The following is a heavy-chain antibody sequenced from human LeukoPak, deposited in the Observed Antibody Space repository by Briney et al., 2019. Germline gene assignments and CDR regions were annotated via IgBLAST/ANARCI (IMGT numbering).Heavy chain of an antibody. Sequence: GGSLRLSCAASGFTFSSYSMNWVRQAPGKGLEWVSSISSSSSYIYYADSVKGRFTISRDNAKNSLYPQMNSLRAEDTAVYYCARDRVDTAMADFDYWGQGTLVTVSS. CDR1: GFTFSSYS. J-gene: IGHJ4*02. CDR3: ARDRVDTAMADFDY. CDR2: ISSSSSYI. V-gene: IGHV3-21*01. D-gene: IGHD5-18*01.